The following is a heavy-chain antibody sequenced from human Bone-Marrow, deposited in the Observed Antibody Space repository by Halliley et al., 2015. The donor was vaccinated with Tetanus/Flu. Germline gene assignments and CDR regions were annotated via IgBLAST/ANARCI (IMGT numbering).Heavy chain of an antibody. Sequence: LSHLGDNEFYADSVKGRFTISRDNYRGTLSLQMNSLRPEDTAIYYCAKDRHPVAAVSVIIDSWGQGTLVTVSS. D-gene: IGHD2-8*01. CDR2: LSHLGDNE. CDR3: AKDRHPVAAVSVIIDS. V-gene: IGHV3-30*18. J-gene: IGHJ4*02.